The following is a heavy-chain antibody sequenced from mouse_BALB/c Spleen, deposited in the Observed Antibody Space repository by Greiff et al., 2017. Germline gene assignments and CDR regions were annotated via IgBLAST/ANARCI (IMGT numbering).Heavy chain of an antibody. CDR3: ARSYGNYEFAY. Sequence: DVHLVESGGGLVQPGGSLKLSCAASGFTFSSYTMSWVRQTPEKRLEWVAYISNGGGSTYYPDTVKGRFTISRDNAKNTLYLQMSSLKSEDTAMYYCARSYGNYEFAYWGQGTLVTVSA. J-gene: IGHJ3*01. CDR2: ISNGGGST. V-gene: IGHV5-12-2*01. CDR1: GFTFSSYT. D-gene: IGHD2-1*01.